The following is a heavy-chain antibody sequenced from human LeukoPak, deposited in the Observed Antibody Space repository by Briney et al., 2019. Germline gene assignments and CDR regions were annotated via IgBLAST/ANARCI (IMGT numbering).Heavy chain of an antibody. Sequence: SETLTLTCSVSGGSINNYYWSWIRQAPGKRLEWIGSVYHTGSTDYNPSLRSPVTISVDTSKNHFSLKVTSVTAADTAIYYCTRDPLGGAVASWIPDYWGQGILVTVSS. J-gene: IGHJ4*02. V-gene: IGHV4-59*01. CDR1: GGSINNYY. CDR2: VYHTGST. CDR3: TRDPLGGAVASWIPDY. D-gene: IGHD3-3*01.